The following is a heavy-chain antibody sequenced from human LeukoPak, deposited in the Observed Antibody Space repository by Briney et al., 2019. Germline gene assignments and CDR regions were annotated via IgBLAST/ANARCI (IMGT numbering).Heavy chain of an antibody. CDR3: AKDEEVGYYDSSGYPELGY. V-gene: IGHV3-30*18. D-gene: IGHD3-22*01. CDR1: GFTFSSYG. CDR2: ISYDGSNK. J-gene: IGHJ4*02. Sequence: PGGSLRLSCAASGFTFSSYGMHWVRQAPGKGLEWVAVISYDGSNKYYADSVKGRFTISRDNSKNTLYLQMNSLRAEDTAVYYCAKDEEVGYYDSSGYPELGYWGQGTLVTVSS.